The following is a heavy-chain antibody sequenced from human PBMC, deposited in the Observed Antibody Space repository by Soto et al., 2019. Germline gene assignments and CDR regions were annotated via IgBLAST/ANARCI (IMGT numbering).Heavy chain of an antibody. CDR2: IRSKIDGGTA. Sequence: DVQLVESGGGLVEPGGSLRLSCAASGLTFGSAWMSWVRQAPGKGLEWVGRIRSKIDGGTADYAAPVKGRFTISRDDSKSTLYLQMNSLKIEDTGFYCYSHVVFASGTHYETLTWGQGTLVTVSA. D-gene: IGHD1-26*01. J-gene: IGHJ5*02. CDR3: SHVVFASGTHYETLT. V-gene: IGHV3-15*07. CDR1: GLTFGSAW.